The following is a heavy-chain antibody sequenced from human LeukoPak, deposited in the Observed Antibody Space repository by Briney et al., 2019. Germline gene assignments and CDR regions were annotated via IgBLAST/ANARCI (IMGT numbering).Heavy chain of an antibody. D-gene: IGHD2-2*01. CDR2: MKPNSGNT. V-gene: IGHV1-8*01. J-gene: IGHJ4*02. CDR3: ARGVVPAAFTLYDY. CDR1: GYTFTIYD. Sequence: ASVKVSCKASGYTFTIYDINWVRQAAGQGLEWMGWMKPNSGNTGYAQKFQGRVTMTRNTSISTAYMELSGLRSEDTAVYYCARGVVPAAFTLYDYWGQGTLVTVSS.